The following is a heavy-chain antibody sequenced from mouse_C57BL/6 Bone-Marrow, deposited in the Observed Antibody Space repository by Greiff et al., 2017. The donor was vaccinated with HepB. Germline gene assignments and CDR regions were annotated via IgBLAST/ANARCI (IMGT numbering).Heavy chain of an antibody. D-gene: IGHD2-3*01. J-gene: IGHJ4*01. V-gene: IGHV6-6*01. CDR1: GFTFSDAW. CDR3: TVDGYPPYYAMDY. Sequence: EVMLVESGGGLVQPGGSMKLSCAASGFTFSDAWMDWVRQSPEKGLEWVAEIRNKANNHATYYAESVKGRFTISRDDSKSSVYLQMNSLRAEDTGIYYCTVDGYPPYYAMDYWGQGTSVTVSS. CDR2: IRNKANNHAT.